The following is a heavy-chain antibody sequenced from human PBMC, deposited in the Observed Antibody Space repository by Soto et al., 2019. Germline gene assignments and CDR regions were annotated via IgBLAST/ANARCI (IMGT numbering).Heavy chain of an antibody. J-gene: IGHJ4*02. V-gene: IGHV4-59*01. CDR2: IYYSGST. D-gene: IGHD3-3*01. CDR1: GGSISSYY. CDR3: ASYDFWSGYYGY. Sequence: PSETLSLTCTVSGGSISSYYWSWIRQPPGKGLEWIGYIYYSGSTNYNPSLKSRVTISVDTSKNQFSLKLSSVTAADTAVYYCASYDFWSGYYGYWGQGTLVTVSS.